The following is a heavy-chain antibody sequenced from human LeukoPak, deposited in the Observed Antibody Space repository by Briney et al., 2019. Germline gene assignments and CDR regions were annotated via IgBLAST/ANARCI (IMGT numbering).Heavy chain of an antibody. CDR1: GYTFTSYD. V-gene: IGHV1-8*01. Sequence: GASVKVSCKASGYTFTSYDFNWVRQATGQRPEWMGWMSPNSGDTGYAQKFQDRVTMTRNTSISTAYMELSSLRSEDTAVYYCATGDSYSSGWYYFDYWGQGTLVTVSS. J-gene: IGHJ4*02. D-gene: IGHD6-19*01. CDR3: ATGDSYSSGWYYFDY. CDR2: MSPNSGDT.